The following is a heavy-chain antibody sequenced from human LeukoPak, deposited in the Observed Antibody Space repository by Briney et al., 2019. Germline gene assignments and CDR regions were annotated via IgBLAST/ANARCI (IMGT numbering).Heavy chain of an antibody. CDR3: ARGSSSWYCRFFDY. Sequence: SETLSLTCAVYGGSFSGYYWSWIRQPPGKGLEWIGKINHSGRTNYNPSLKSRVPISVESSKNQFSLKLSSVTAADTAVYYCARGSSSWYCRFFDYWGQETLLTVSS. CDR2: INHSGRT. D-gene: IGHD6-13*01. CDR1: GGSFSGYY. J-gene: IGHJ4*02. V-gene: IGHV4-34*01.